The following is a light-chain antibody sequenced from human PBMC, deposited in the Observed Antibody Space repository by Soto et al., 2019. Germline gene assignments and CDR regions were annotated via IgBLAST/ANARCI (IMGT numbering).Light chain of an antibody. CDR1: SSNIGSNT. J-gene: IGLJ1*01. CDR3: AEWDDSLNGPDV. V-gene: IGLV1-44*01. Sequence: QSVLTQPPSASGTPGQRVTISCSGSSSNIGSNTVNWYQQLPGTAPKLLIYSNNQRPSGVPDRVSGSKSGTSASLAISGLQSEDEADYYCAEWDDSLNGPDVFGTGTKLTVL. CDR2: SNN.